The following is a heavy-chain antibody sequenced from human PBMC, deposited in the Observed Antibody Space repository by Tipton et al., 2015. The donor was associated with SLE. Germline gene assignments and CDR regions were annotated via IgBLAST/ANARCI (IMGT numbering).Heavy chain of an antibody. V-gene: IGHV4-31*03. J-gene: IGHJ3*02. D-gene: IGHD6-19*01. CDR2: IYYSGNT. Sequence: TLSLTCTVSGGSISSGGYYWSWIRQHPGKGLEWIGYIYYSGNTYYNPSLKSRVSISVDTSKNQFSLKLSSVTAADTAVYYCARGAVAAHDAFDIWGQGTMVTVSS. CDR3: ARGAVAAHDAFDI. CDR1: GGSISSGGYY.